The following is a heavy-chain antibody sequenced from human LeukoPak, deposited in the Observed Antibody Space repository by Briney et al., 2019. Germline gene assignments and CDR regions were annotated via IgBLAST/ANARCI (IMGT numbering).Heavy chain of an antibody. J-gene: IGHJ5*02. V-gene: IGHV3-23*01. CDR2: ISGSGGST. CDR1: GFTFSSYA. CDR3: AKDLSYHDFWSGDTSWFDP. Sequence: GGSLRLPCAASGFTFSSYAMSWVRQAPGKGLEWVSAISGSGGSTYYADSVKGRFTISRDNPKNTLYLQMNSLRAEDTAVYYCAKDLSYHDFWSGDTSWFDPWGQGTLVTVSS. D-gene: IGHD3-3*01.